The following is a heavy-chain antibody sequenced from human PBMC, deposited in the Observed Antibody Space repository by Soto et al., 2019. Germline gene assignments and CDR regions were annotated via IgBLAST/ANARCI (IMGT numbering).Heavy chain of an antibody. CDR2: VKTDGSST. CDR3: TREKFDP. Sequence: GGSLRLSCAASGFIFSNYWMHWVRQAPGKGLVWVARVKTDGSSTSYSDSVKGRFTISRDNAKNTVYLEMNSLRAEDTAVYYCTREKFDPWGQGTLVTVSS. J-gene: IGHJ4*01. CDR1: GFIFSNYW. V-gene: IGHV3-74*01.